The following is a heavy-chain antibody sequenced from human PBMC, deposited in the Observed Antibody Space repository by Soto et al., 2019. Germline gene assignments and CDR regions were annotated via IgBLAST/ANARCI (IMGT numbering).Heavy chain of an antibody. J-gene: IGHJ6*02. CDR1: GFTFSSYG. D-gene: IGHD1-26*01. Sequence: GGSLRLSCAASGFTFSSYGMHWVRQAPGKGLEWVAVISYDGSNKYYADSVKGRFTISRDNSKNTLYLQMNSLRAEDTAVYYCAKDRGFIVGATSALGGWFSAYGMDVWGQGTTVTVSS. V-gene: IGHV3-30*18. CDR2: ISYDGSNK. CDR3: AKDRGFIVGATSALGGWFSAYGMDV.